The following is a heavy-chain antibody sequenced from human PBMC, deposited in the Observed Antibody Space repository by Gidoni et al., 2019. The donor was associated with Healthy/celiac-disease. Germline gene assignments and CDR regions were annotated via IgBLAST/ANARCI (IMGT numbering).Heavy chain of an antibody. D-gene: IGHD3-22*01. CDR3: TTDYYESSTDQSDY. CDR1: GFTFSNSW. CDR2: IKSKTDGGTT. V-gene: IGHV3-15*01. Sequence: EVQLVESGGGFVKPGGSLRLSCAASGFTFSNSWMSWVRQAPGKGLEWVGRIKSKTDGGTTDYAAPVKGRVTISRDDSKNTLYLQMNRLKTEDTAVYYCTTDYYESSTDQSDYWGQGTLVTVSS. J-gene: IGHJ4*02.